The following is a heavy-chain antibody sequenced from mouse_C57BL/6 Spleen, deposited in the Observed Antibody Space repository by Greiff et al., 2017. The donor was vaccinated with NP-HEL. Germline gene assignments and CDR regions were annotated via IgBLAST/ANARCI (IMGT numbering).Heavy chain of an antibody. V-gene: IGHV1-55*01. D-gene: IGHD1-1*01. CDR2: IYPGSGST. CDR1: GYTFTSYW. J-gene: IGHJ1*03. CDR3: ARGCYYYGSRYWYFDV. Sequence: VKLQQPGAELVKPGASVKMSCKASGYTFTSYWITWVKQRPGQGLEWIGDIYPGSGSTNYNEKFKSKATLTVDTSSSTAYMQLSSLTSEDSAVYYCARGCYYYGSRYWYFDVWGTGTTVTVSS.